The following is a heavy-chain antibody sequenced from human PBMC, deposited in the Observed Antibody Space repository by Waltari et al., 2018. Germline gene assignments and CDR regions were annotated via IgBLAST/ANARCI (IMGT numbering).Heavy chain of an antibody. D-gene: IGHD3-22*01. Sequence: QVQLQESGPGLVKPSGTLSLTCAVSGGSISSSNWWSWVRQPPGKGLEWIGEIYHSGRPNYYPSLKSRVPISVEKSKNQFSLKLSSVTAAATSVYYCARENADSSGYYYFDYWGQGTLVTVSS. CDR3: ARENADSSGYYYFDY. CDR1: GGSISSSNW. J-gene: IGHJ4*02. V-gene: IGHV4-4*02. CDR2: IYHSGRP.